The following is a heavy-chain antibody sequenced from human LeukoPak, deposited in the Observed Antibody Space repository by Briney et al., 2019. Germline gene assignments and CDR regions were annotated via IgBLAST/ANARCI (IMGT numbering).Heavy chain of an antibody. CDR3: ARSKSSGYSNGGYAFDI. Sequence: GGSLRLSCAASGFTFSSYSMNWVRQAPGKGLEWVSYISSSSSTIYYADSVKGRFTISRDNARDSLYLQMTSLRAEDTAVYYCARSKSSGYSNGGYAFDIWGQGTVVTVSS. CDR1: GFTFSSYS. D-gene: IGHD3-22*01. J-gene: IGHJ3*02. V-gene: IGHV3-48*04. CDR2: ISSSSSTI.